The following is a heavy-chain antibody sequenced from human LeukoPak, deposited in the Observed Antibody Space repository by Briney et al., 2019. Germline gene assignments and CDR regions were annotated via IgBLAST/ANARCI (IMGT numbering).Heavy chain of an antibody. V-gene: IGHV4-39*01. Sequence: PSETLSLTCTVSGGSISSSSYYWGWIRQPPGKGLEWIGSIYYSGSTYYNPSLKSRVTISVDTSKNQFSLKLSSVTAADTAVYYCASLTVTKGRYYYYGMDVWGQGTTVTVSS. CDR2: IYYSGST. D-gene: IGHD4-17*01. J-gene: IGHJ6*02. CDR3: ASLTVTKGRYYYYGMDV. CDR1: GGSISSSSYY.